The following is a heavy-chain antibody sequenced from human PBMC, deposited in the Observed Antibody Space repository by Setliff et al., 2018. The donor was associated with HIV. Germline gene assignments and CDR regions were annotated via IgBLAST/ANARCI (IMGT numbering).Heavy chain of an antibody. CDR1: GFTFRNFW. D-gene: IGHD1-26*01. J-gene: IGHJ4*02. CDR2: ISGDGDVI. Sequence: GGSLRLSCTASGFTFRNFWMSWVRQAPGKGLQWLSSISGDGDVIYYADSVKGRFTVSRDFSRDTVYLQMNSLKTDDTGVYFCCGAFLGHWGQGTLVTVSS. CDR3: CGAFLGH. V-gene: IGHV3-23*01.